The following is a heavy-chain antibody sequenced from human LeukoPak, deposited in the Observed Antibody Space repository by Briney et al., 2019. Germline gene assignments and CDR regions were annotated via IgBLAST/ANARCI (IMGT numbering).Heavy chain of an antibody. J-gene: IGHJ6*02. CDR3: ARGLYCSSTSCYTGYYYGMDV. V-gene: IGHV1-8*01. D-gene: IGHD2-2*02. CDR1: GYTFTSYD. CDR2: MNPNSGNT. Sequence: ASVKVSCKASGYTFTSYDINWVRQATGQGLEWMGWMNPNSGNTGYAQKFQGRVTMTRNTPISTAYMELSSLRSEDTAVYYCARGLYCSSTSCYTGYYYGMDVWGQGTTVTVSS.